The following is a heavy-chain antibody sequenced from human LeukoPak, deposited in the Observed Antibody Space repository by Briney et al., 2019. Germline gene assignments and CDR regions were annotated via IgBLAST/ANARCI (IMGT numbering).Heavy chain of an antibody. CDR3: ARGDSRYGRVFDY. D-gene: IGHD3-22*01. J-gene: IGHJ4*02. Sequence: SQTLSLTCTVSGGSISSGGYYWSWIRQHPGKGLEWIGYIYYSGSTYYNPSLKSRVTISVDTSKNQFSLKLSSVTAADTAVYYCARGDSRYGRVFDYWGQGTLVTVSS. CDR1: GGSISSGGYY. V-gene: IGHV4-31*03. CDR2: IYYSGST.